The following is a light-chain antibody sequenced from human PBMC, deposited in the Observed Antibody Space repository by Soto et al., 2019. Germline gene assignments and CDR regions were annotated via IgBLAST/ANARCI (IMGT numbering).Light chain of an antibody. V-gene: IGLV2-14*01. Sequence: QSVLTQPASVSGSPGQSITIPCTGTSSDVGSYNYVSWYQQHPGNAPQLMIYEVSNRPSGVSNRFSGSKSGNTASLTISGLQAEDEGVYYCSSYAGSSTLYVFGTGTKVTVL. CDR1: SSDVGSYNY. CDR3: SSYAGSSTLYV. CDR2: EVS. J-gene: IGLJ1*01.